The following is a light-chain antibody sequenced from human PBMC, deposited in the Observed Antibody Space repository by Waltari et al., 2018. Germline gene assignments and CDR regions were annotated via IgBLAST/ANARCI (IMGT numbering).Light chain of an antibody. CDR3: CSYAGDSLYV. CDR1: SSDVRSSYY. Sequence: QSALTHPASVSGSPGQSLTLTCPGTSSDVRSSYYVSWYQQYPGKAPKLLIYAFTQRPSGVSDRFSGSKSGNTASLTISWLQAEDEADYYCCSYAGDSLYVFGTGTTVTV. V-gene: IGLV2-23*02. J-gene: IGLJ1*01. CDR2: AFT.